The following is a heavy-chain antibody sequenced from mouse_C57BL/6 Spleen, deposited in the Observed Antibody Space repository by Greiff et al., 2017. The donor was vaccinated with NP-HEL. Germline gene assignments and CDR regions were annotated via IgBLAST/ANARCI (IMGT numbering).Heavy chain of an antibody. CDR3: ARHYYGSREWFAY. CDR2: IHPNSGST. V-gene: IGHV1-64*01. J-gene: IGHJ3*01. CDR1: GYTFTSYW. D-gene: IGHD1-1*01. Sequence: VQLQQPGAELVKPGASVKLSCKASGYTFTSYWMHWVKQRPGQGLEWIGMIHPNSGSTNYNEKFKSKATLTVDKSSSTAYMQLSSLTSEDSAVYYCARHYYGSREWFAYWGQGTLVTVSA.